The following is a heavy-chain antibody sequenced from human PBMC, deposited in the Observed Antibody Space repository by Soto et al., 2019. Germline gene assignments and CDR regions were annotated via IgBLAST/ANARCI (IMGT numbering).Heavy chain of an antibody. CDR2: ISNDGNTR. V-gene: IGHV3-30*18. Sequence: ESGGGVVQPGRSLRLSCVVSGFTFRSHGMHWVRQAPGKGLEWLAVISNDGNTRYYADSVKARFTISRDNSRDTLNLQMTTLGPDDTGVYYFAKEREDTAMTLHYWGQGTLVTVSS. J-gene: IGHJ4*02. CDR1: GFTFRSHG. D-gene: IGHD5-18*01. CDR3: AKEREDTAMTLHY.